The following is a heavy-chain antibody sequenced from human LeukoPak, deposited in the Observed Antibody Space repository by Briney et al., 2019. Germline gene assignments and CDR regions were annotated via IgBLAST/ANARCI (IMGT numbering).Heavy chain of an antibody. CDR1: GFTFSSYS. Sequence: GGSLRLSCAASGFTFSSYSMNWVRQAPGKGLEWVSSISSSSSYIYYADSVKGRFTISRDNAKNSLYLQMNSLRAEDTAVYYCARTEITMVRGVIPFGPWGQGTLVTVSS. CDR2: ISSSSSYI. V-gene: IGHV3-21*01. CDR3: ARTEITMVRGVIPFGP. J-gene: IGHJ5*02. D-gene: IGHD3-10*01.